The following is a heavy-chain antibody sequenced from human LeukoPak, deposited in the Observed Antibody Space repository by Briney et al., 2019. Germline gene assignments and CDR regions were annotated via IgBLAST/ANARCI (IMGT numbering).Heavy chain of an antibody. J-gene: IGHJ4*02. V-gene: IGHV1-18*01. D-gene: IGHD3-22*01. CDR2: TSAYNGNT. CDR3: ARDGRVYDSSGPGGY. CDR1: GYTFTSYG. Sequence: ASVKVSCKASGYTFTSYGISWVRQAPGQGLEWMGWTSAYNGNTNYAQKLQGRVTMTTDTSTSTAYMELRSLRSDDTAVYYCARDGRVYDSSGPGGYWGQGTLVTVSS.